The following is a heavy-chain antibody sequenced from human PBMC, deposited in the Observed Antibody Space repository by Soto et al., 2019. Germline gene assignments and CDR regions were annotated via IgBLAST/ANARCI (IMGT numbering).Heavy chain of an antibody. Sequence: SETLSLTCTVSGGSISSSSYYWGWICQPPGKGLGWVGSIYYSGSTYHNPSLKSRVTISVDTSKTQFSLKLSSVTAADPAVYYCARDLGGWPDYWGQGTLVTVSS. V-gene: IGHV4-39*02. CDR3: ARDLGGWPDY. D-gene: IGHD2-15*01. CDR1: GGSISSSSYY. CDR2: IYYSGST. J-gene: IGHJ4*02.